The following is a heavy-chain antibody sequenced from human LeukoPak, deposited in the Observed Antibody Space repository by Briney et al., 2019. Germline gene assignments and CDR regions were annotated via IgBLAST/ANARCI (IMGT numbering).Heavy chain of an antibody. V-gene: IGHV1-18*01. CDR1: GYTFTSYG. J-gene: IGHJ4*02. CDR3: ARDRAKSIVVVPAGY. CDR2: ISAYNGNT. D-gene: IGHD2-2*01. Sequence: ASVKVSCKASGYTFTSYGISWVRQAPGQGLEWMGWISAYNGNTNYAQKLQGRVTMATDTSTSTAYMELRSLRSDDTAVYYCARDRAKSIVVVPAGYWGQGTLVTVSS.